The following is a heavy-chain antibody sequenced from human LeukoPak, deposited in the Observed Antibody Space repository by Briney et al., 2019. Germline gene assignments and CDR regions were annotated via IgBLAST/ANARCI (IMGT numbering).Heavy chain of an antibody. CDR3: AKYSSGWSAFDI. CDR2: ISGSGGST. CDR1: GFTFSSYA. Sequence: GGSLRLSCAASGFTFSSYAMSWVRQAPGKGLEWVSAISGSGGSTYYADSVKGRFAISRDNSKNTLYLQMNSLRAEDTAVYYCAKYSSGWSAFDIWGQGTMVTVSS. D-gene: IGHD6-19*01. V-gene: IGHV3-23*01. J-gene: IGHJ3*02.